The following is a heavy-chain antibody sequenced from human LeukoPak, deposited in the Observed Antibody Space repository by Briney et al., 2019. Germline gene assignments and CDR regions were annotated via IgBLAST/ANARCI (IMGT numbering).Heavy chain of an antibody. CDR2: INAGNGNT. CDR3: ARNMAGTKSFDY. CDR1: GYTFTSYA. J-gene: IGHJ4*02. D-gene: IGHD6-19*01. V-gene: IGHV1-3*01. Sequence: ASVKVSCKASGYTFTSYAMHWVRQAPGQRLEWMGWINAGNGNTKYSQKFQGRVTITRGTSASTAYMELSSLRSEDTAVYYCARNMAGTKSFDYWGQGTLVTVSS.